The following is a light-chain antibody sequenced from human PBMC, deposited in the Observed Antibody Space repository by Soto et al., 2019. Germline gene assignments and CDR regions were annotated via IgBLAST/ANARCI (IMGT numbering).Light chain of an antibody. CDR2: SNN. Sequence: QSVLTQPPSASGTPGQRVTISCSGSSSNIGSNTVNWYQQLPGTAPQLLIYSNNQRPSGVPDRFSGSKSGTSASLAISGLESEDEDDYYCAAWDDSLNGPGVFGGGTKLTVL. CDR1: SSNIGSNT. J-gene: IGLJ3*02. V-gene: IGLV1-44*01. CDR3: AAWDDSLNGPGV.